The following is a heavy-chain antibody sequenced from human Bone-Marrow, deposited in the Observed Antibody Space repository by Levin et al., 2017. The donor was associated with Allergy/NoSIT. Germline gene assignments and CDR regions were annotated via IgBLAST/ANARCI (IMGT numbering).Heavy chain of an antibody. Sequence: LSLTCAASGFTFSIYATTWVRQAPGKGLEWVSAIRGSGAGTFYADSIKGRFTISRDNSRSTLFLHMNRLRAEDTAVYYCAKDVRGLWFGEIDSWGRGTLVTVSS. J-gene: IGHJ4*02. CDR1: GFTFSIYA. CDR3: AKDVRGLWFGEIDS. D-gene: IGHD3-10*01. CDR2: IRGSGAGT. V-gene: IGHV3-23*01.